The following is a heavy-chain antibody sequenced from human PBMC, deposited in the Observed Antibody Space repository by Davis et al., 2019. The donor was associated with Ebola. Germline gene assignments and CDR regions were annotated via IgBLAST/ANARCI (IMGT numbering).Heavy chain of an antibody. CDR2: ISAYNGNT. Sequence: ASVKVSCKASGYTFTSYGISWVRQAPGQGLEWMGWISAYNGNTNYAQKLQGRVTMTTDTSTSTAYMELRSLRSDDTAVYYCARDHFRELWPSFNDYYGMDVWGQGTTVTVSS. J-gene: IGHJ6*02. D-gene: IGHD5-18*01. CDR1: GYTFTSYG. CDR3: ARDHFRELWPSFNDYYGMDV. V-gene: IGHV1-18*04.